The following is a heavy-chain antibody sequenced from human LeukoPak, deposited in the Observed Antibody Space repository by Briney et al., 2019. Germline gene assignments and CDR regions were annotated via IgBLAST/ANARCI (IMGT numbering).Heavy chain of an antibody. CDR1: GFTFSSYW. Sequence: GGSLRLSCAASGFTFSSYWMSWVRQAPGKGLEWVANIKQDGSEKYYADSVKGRFTISRDNSKNSLYLQMNSLRAEDTALYYCAKDLRYCSSSSCYNYMDVWGKGTTVTVSS. CDR3: AKDLRYCSSSSCYNYMDV. D-gene: IGHD2-2*02. CDR2: IKQDGSEK. J-gene: IGHJ6*03. V-gene: IGHV3-7*03.